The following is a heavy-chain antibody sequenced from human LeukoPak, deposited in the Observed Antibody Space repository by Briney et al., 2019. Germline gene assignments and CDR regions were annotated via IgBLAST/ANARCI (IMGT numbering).Heavy chain of an antibody. Sequence: SETLSLTCAAYGGSFSGYYWSWIRQPPGKGLEWIGEINHSGSTNYNPSLKSRVTISVDTSKNQFSLKLSSVTAADTAVYYCARQYSSSWYVGANWFDPWGQGTLVTVSS. CDR3: ARQYSSSWYVGANWFDP. D-gene: IGHD6-13*01. CDR1: GGSFSGYY. J-gene: IGHJ5*02. V-gene: IGHV4-34*01. CDR2: INHSGST.